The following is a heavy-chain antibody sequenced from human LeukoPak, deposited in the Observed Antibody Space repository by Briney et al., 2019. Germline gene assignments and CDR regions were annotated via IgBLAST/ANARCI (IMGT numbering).Heavy chain of an antibody. J-gene: IGHJ4*02. CDR1: GYSFTSYW. D-gene: IGHD6-13*01. CDR3: ARHLNWGSSGTHFDY. V-gene: IGHV5-51*01. CDR2: IYPGNSDT. Sequence: GESLKISCKGSGYSFTSYWIAWVRQMPGKGLEWMGIIYPGNSDTRYSPSFQGQVTISADKSISTAYLQWSSLKASDTAMYYCARHLNWGSSGTHFDYWGQGTLVTVSS.